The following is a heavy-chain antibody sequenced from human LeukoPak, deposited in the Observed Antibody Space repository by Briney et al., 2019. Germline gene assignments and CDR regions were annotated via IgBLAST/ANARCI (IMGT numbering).Heavy chain of an antibody. V-gene: IGHV4-38-2*02. Sequence: SETLSLTCTVSGYSISSGYYWGWIRQPPGKGLEWIGSIYHSGSTYYNPSLKSRVTISVDTSKNQFSLKLSSVTAADTAVYYCARSDYSNSEYYFDYWGQGTLVTVSS. D-gene: IGHD4-11*01. J-gene: IGHJ4*02. CDR3: ARSDYSNSEYYFDY. CDR2: IYHSGST. CDR1: GYSISSGYY.